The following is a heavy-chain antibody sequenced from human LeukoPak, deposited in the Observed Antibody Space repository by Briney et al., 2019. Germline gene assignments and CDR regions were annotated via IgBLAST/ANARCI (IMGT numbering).Heavy chain of an antibody. CDR1: GFIFSNYA. Sequence: GGSLRLSCAASGFIFSNYAMSWVRQAPGKGLEWISYIDSDTYGNTIYYPHTVKGRFTISRDNAKNSLYLQMDSLRDEDTAVYYCARDRDYAFDYWGQGTLVTVSS. D-gene: IGHD4-17*01. V-gene: IGHV3-48*02. J-gene: IGHJ4*02. CDR2: IDSDTYGNTI. CDR3: ARDRDYAFDY.